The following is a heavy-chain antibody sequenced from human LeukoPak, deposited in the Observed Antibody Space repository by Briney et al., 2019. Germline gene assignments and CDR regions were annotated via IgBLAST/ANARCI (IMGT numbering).Heavy chain of an antibody. D-gene: IGHD6-19*01. CDR1: GASIRTYY. V-gene: IGHV4-4*07. Sequence: KPSETLSLTCTVSGASIRTYYWSWIRQPAGKALEWIGRIDASGSTNFNPSLKSRVTISVDTSKNQFSLKLSSLTAADTAVYYCARDLRFSSAWYDWYFDLWGRGTLVTVSS. CDR2: IDASGST. CDR3: ARDLRFSSAWYDWYFDL. J-gene: IGHJ2*01.